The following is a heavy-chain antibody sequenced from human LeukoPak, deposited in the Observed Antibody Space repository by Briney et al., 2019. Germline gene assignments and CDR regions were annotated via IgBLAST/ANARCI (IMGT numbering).Heavy chain of an antibody. V-gene: IGHV4-38-2*02. Sequence: SETLSLTCTVSGYSISSGYYWGWIRQPPGKGLEWIGSIYHSGSTYYNPSLKSRVTISVDTSKNQFSLKLSSVTAADTAVYYCARVSYDYDILTGLQPYYFDYWGQGTLVTVSS. D-gene: IGHD3-9*01. CDR3: ARVSYDYDILTGLQPYYFDY. CDR2: IYHSGST. CDR1: GYSISSGYY. J-gene: IGHJ4*02.